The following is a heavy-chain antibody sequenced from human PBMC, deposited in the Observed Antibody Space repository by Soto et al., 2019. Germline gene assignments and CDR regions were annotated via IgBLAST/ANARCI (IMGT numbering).Heavy chain of an antibody. J-gene: IGHJ4*02. CDR2: ISAYNGNT. Sequence: ASVKVSCKASGYTFTSYGISWVRQAPGQGLEWMGWISAYNGNTNYAQKLQGRVTMTTDTSTSTAYMELRSLRSDDTAVYYCASEGDYGGNGYAFDYWGQGTLVTVSS. D-gene: IGHD4-17*01. CDR1: GYTFTSYG. CDR3: ASEGDYGGNGYAFDY. V-gene: IGHV1-18*01.